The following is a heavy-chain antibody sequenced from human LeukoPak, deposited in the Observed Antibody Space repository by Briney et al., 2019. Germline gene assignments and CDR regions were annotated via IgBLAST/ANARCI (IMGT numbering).Heavy chain of an antibody. CDR3: ARAGGWARWDYKPDAFDI. J-gene: IGHJ3*02. V-gene: IGHV1-18*01. CDR2: ISVYKGDT. CDR1: GYTFTNFG. D-gene: IGHD6-19*01. Sequence: ASVKVSCKASGYTFTNFGISWVRQAPGQGLEWMGWISVYKGDTNYAQILQDRVTMTTDTSTSTAYMELRSLRSDDTAVYYCARAGGWARWDYKPDAFDIWGQGTMVTVSS.